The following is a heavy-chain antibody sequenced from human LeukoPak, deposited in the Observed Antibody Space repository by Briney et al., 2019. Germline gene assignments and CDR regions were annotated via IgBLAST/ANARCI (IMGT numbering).Heavy chain of an antibody. CDR2: INPSGGST. J-gene: IGHJ4*02. D-gene: IGHD6-19*01. CDR3: ARVVSGYSSDYFDY. CDR1: GYTFTSYG. Sequence: GASVKVSCKASGYTFTSYGISWVRQAPGQGLEWMGWINPSGGSTSYAQKFQGRVTMTRDMSTSTVYMELSSLRSEDTAVYYCARVVSGYSSDYFDYWGQGTLVTVSS. V-gene: IGHV1-46*01.